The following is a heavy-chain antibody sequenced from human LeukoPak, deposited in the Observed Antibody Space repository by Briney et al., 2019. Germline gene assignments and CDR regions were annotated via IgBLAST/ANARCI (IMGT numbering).Heavy chain of an antibody. CDR3: ARVSYCTNGVCLYYYYYGMDV. CDR2: INPSSGGT. D-gene: IGHD2-8*01. V-gene: IGHV1-2*02. CDR1: GYTFTGYY. J-gene: IGHJ6*02. Sequence: ASVKVSCKASGYTFTGYYMHWVRQAPGQGLEWMGWINPSSGGTNYAQKFQGRVTMTRDTSISTAYMELSRLRSDDTAVYYCARVSYCTNGVCLYYYYYGMDVWGQGTTVTVSS.